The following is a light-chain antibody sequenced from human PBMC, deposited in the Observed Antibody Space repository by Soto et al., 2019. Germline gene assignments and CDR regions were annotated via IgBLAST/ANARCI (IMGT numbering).Light chain of an antibody. J-gene: IGKJ2*01. CDR2: GAS. V-gene: IGKV3-15*01. CDR3: QHYNNWPLT. CDR1: QSVSSN. Sequence: EIVMTQSPVTLSVSPGERATLSCRASQSVSSNLAWYQQKPGQAPTLLIYGASARATGIPARFSGSGSGTELTHTISSLQSEDFEFYYCQHYNNWPLTFGQGTNVDIK.